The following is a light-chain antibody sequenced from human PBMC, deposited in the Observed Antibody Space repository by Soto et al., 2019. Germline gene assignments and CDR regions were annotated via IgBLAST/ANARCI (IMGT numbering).Light chain of an antibody. J-gene: IGLJ2*01. V-gene: IGLV1-47*01. CDR3: ASWDDSLSGFVV. Sequence: QSVLTQPPSASGTPGQRVTISCSGSSSNIGSNYVFWYQQLPGTAPKVLMYRNSHRPSGVPDRVSGSKSGTSASLAISGFRSEDEADYYCASWDDSLSGFVVFGGGTKVTVL. CDR2: RNS. CDR1: SSNIGSNY.